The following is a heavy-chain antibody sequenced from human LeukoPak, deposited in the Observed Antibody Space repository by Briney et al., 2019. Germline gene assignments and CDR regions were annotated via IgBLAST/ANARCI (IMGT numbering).Heavy chain of an antibody. CDR3: ARDGGEYYGSSRGY. Sequence: SVKVSCKASGGTFSSYAISWVRQAPGQGLEWMGGIIPIFGTANYAQKFQGRVTITADESTSTAYMELSSLRSEDTAVYYCARDGGEYYGSSRGYWGQGTLVTVSS. D-gene: IGHD3-10*01. CDR1: GGTFSSYA. J-gene: IGHJ4*02. CDR2: IIPIFGTA. V-gene: IGHV1-69*13.